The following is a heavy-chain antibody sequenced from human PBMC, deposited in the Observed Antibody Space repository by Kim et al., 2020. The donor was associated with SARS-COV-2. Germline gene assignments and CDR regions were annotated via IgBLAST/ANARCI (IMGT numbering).Heavy chain of an antibody. Sequence: GGSLRLSCAASGFTFSSYGMHWVRQAPGKGLEWVAVIWYDGSNKYYADSVKGRFTISRDNHKTTLYLQMNSLRVEDTAVYYCARDRLGEYGMDVWGQGTTVTVSS. CDR2: IWYDGSNK. J-gene: IGHJ6*02. V-gene: IGHV3-33*01. CDR1: GFTFSSYG. D-gene: IGHD3-16*01. CDR3: ARDRLGEYGMDV.